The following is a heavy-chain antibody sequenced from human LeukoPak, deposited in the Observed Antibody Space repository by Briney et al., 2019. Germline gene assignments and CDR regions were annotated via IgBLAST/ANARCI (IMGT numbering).Heavy chain of an antibody. CDR2: ISHDATNK. CDR1: GFTFSSYG. Sequence: PGGSLRLSCVASGFTFSSYGIHWVRQAPGKGLEWVAVISHDATNKYYADSVKGRFTISRDNSKNTLYLQMNSLRTEDTAVYYCAKDRIAAAGTFDYWGQGTLVTVSS. CDR3: AKDRIAAAGTFDY. V-gene: IGHV3-30*19. J-gene: IGHJ4*02. D-gene: IGHD6-13*01.